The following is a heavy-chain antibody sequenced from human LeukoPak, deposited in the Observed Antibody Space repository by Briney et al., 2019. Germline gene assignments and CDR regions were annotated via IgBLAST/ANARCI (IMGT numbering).Heavy chain of an antibody. J-gene: IGHJ4*02. CDR1: GFSLTSGVG. Sequence: ESGPTLVKPTQTLTLTCTFSGFSLTSGVGVGWIRQPPGKALEWLALIYWDDDKRYSPSLKSRLTITKDTSKNQVVLTMTNMDPVDTATYYCARRRDYYDSSGFIVKYFDYWGQETLVTVSA. CDR2: IYWDDDK. D-gene: IGHD3-22*01. V-gene: IGHV2-5*02. CDR3: ARRRDYYDSSGFIVKYFDY.